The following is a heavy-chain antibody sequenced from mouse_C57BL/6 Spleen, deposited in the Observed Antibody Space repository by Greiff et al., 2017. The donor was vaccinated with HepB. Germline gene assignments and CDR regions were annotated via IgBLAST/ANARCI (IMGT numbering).Heavy chain of an antibody. V-gene: IGHV1-47*01. CDR1: GYTFTTYP. CDR3: ARGALYSNWYFDV. Sequence: QVHVKQSGAELVKPGASVKMSCKASGYTFTTYPIEWMKQNHGKSLEWIGNFHPYNDDTKYNEKFKGKATLTVEKSSSTVYLELSRLTSDDSAVYYCARGALYSNWYFDVWGTGTTVTVSS. J-gene: IGHJ1*03. CDR2: FHPYNDDT. D-gene: IGHD2-5*01.